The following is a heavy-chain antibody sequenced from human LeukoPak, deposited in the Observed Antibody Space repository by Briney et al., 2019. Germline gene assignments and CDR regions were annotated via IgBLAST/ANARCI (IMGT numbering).Heavy chain of an antibody. CDR2: ISGGAAGT. D-gene: IGHD2-21*02. Sequence: GGSLRLSCAASGFTFPTYARAGVRQAPGKGLEGWSSISGGAAGTYYAPSVKGRFTVSGDKDKNPLYLQMDGLTAADTALYYCARVRGVGTHIWLLPWNLWGQGTLVSVSS. V-gene: IGHV3-23*01. J-gene: IGHJ5*02. CDR3: ARVRGVGTHIWLLPWNL. CDR1: GFTFPTYA.